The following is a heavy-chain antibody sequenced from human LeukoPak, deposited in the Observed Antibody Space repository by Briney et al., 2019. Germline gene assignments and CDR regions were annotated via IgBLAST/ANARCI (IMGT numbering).Heavy chain of an antibody. CDR2: MNPNSGNT. J-gene: IGHJ3*02. D-gene: IGHD1-26*01. CDR1: GYTFTSYD. V-gene: IGHV1-8*01. CDR3: ARAPGATVAFDI. Sequence: GASVKVSCKASGYTFTSYDINWVRQATGQGLEWMGWMNPNSGNTGYAQKFQGRVTMTRDMSTSTVYMELSSLRSEDTAVYYCARAPGATVAFDIWGQGTMVTVSS.